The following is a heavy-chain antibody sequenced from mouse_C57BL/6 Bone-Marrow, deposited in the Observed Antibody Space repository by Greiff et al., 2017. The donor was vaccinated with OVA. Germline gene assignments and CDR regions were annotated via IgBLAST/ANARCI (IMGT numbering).Heavy chain of an antibody. CDR1: GYSITSGYY. V-gene: IGHV3-6*01. Sequence: VQLKESGPGLVKPSQSLSLTCSVTGYSITSGYYWNWIRQFPGNKLEWMGYISYDGSNNYNPSLKNRISITRDTSKNQFFLKLNSVTTEDTATYYCARAYDYDGAWCAYWGQGTLVTVSA. D-gene: IGHD2-4*01. CDR3: ARAYDYDGAWCAY. CDR2: ISYDGSN. J-gene: IGHJ3*01.